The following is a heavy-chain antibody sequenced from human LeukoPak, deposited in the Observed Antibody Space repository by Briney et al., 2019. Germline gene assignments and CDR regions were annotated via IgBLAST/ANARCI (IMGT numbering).Heavy chain of an antibody. J-gene: IGHJ1*01. D-gene: IGHD4-17*01. CDR3: ARGGDYGDFYFQH. Sequence: ASVKVSCNTSGYTFINHGISWVRQAPGRGLEWVGWISTYNGATQYPEKLQGRVTMTTGTSTNTVYMELRSLRSDDTAIYYCARGGDYGDFYFQHWGQGTLVTVSS. CDR2: ISTYNGAT. V-gene: IGHV1-18*01. CDR1: GYTFINHG.